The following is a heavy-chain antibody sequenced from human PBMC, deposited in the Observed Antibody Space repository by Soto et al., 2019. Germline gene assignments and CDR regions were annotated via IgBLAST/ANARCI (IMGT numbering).Heavy chain of an antibody. CDR2: IYYSGST. D-gene: IGHD3-10*01. V-gene: IGHV4-30-4*01. CDR1: GGSISSGDYY. Sequence: SETLSLTCTVSGGSISSGDYYWSWIRQPPGKGLEWIGYIYYSGSTYYNPSLKSRVTISVDTSKNQFSLKLSSVTAADTAVYYCARAGFGLMYGMDVWGQGTTVTVSS. CDR3: ARAGFGLMYGMDV. J-gene: IGHJ6*02.